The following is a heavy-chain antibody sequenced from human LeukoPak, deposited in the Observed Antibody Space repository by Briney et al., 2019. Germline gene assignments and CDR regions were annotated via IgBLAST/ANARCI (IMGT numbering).Heavy chain of an antibody. D-gene: IGHD4-17*01. Sequence: PSETLSLTCSVAGDSFTPYYWGWIRQTGGKGLGWIGRLTTSGTTNYNPSLQSRVTMSLDASSMLFSLKLTSVTAADTALYYCVRDSGSDDYGAKFDLWGQGILVTV. J-gene: IGHJ1*01. CDR1: GDSFTPYY. V-gene: IGHV4-4*07. CDR2: LTTSGTT. CDR3: VRDSGSDDYGAKFDL.